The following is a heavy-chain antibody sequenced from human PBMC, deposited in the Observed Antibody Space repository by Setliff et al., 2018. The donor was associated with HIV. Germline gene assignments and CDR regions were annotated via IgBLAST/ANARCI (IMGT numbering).Heavy chain of an antibody. Sequence: PGGSLRLSCAASGFTFSTYAMSWVRQAPGKGLEWVSAISGSGSTIYYADSVKGRFTISRDNAKNSLYLQMNSLNIEDTAIYYCARRVSGSYYPYFDYWGQGTLVTVSS. CDR3: ARRVSGSYYPYFDY. CDR2: ISGSGSTI. V-gene: IGHV3-23*01. J-gene: IGHJ4*02. CDR1: GFTFSTYA. D-gene: IGHD1-26*01.